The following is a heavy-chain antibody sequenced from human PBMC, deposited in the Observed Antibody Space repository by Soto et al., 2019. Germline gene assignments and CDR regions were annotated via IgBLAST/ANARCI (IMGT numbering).Heavy chain of an antibody. Sequence: QVQLVQSGAEVKEPGASVKVSCKASGDTFTAYGFHWVRQAPGHRLEWMGWINAGNGDTKYSQKFQDRVTITRDTSASIAYMEMSSLRSEDKTVYYCARDVSSSIDCWGQGTLVTVSS. CDR2: INAGNGDT. V-gene: IGHV1-3*01. CDR1: GDTFTAYG. D-gene: IGHD6-6*01. J-gene: IGHJ4*02. CDR3: ARDVSSSIDC.